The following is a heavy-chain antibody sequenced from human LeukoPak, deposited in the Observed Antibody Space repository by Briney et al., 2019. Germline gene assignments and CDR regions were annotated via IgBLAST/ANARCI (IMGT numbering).Heavy chain of an antibody. CDR2: IYSSGST. D-gene: IGHD3-9*01. CDR3: ARSEEDYDILTGYYLASGMDV. Sequence: SETLSLTCTVSGGSISSYYWSWIRQPPGKGLEWIGYIYSSGSTNYSPSLKSRVTISVDTSKNQFSLKLSSVTAADTAVYYCARSEEDYDILTGYYLASGMDVWGKGTTVTVSS. CDR1: GGSISSYY. J-gene: IGHJ6*04. V-gene: IGHV4-59*01.